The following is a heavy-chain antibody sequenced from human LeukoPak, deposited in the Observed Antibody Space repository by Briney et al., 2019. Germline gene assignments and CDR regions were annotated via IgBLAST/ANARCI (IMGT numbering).Heavy chain of an antibody. CDR1: GYTFTGYY. D-gene: IGHD3-9*01. J-gene: IGHJ4*02. CDR2: INPNSGGT. V-gene: IGHV1-2*02. Sequence: ASVKVSCKASGYTFTGYYMHWGRQPPGQGLEWMGWINPNSGGTNYAQKFQGRVTMTRDTSISTAYLELSRLRSDDTAVYYCARDLLVLRYFDWYFDYWGQGTLVTVSS. CDR3: ARDLLVLRYFDWYFDY.